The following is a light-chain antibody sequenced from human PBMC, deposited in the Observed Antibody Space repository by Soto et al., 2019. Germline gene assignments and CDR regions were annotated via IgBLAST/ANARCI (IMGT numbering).Light chain of an antibody. Sequence: EIVWTQSPGSLSLSQGERATLSCRASQSVSNNYLAWYQQKPGQAPRILIYGASSRATGIPDRFSGSGSGTDFTLTISGLEPEDFAVDYCQQYGRSPGLSIFGPGTKVEIK. J-gene: IGKJ3*01. CDR3: QQYGRSPGLSI. V-gene: IGKV3-20*01. CDR2: GAS. CDR1: QSVSNNY.